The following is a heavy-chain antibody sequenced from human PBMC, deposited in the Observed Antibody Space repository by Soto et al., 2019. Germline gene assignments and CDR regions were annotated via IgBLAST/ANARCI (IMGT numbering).Heavy chain of an antibody. CDR3: ASGVFGLVSPVIGGY. CDR1: GFTFSSYS. Sequence: RLSCAASGFTFSSYSMNWVRQAPGKGLEWVSSISRTSNYIYYTDSVKGRFTISRDNAKNSIYLQMNSLRAEDTATYYCASGVFGLVSPVIGGYWGQGTPVTVSS. J-gene: IGHJ4*02. D-gene: IGHD3-3*01. V-gene: IGHV3-21*01. CDR2: ISRTSNYI.